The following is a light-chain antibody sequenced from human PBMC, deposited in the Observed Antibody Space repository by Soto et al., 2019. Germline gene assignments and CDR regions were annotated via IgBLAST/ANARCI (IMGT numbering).Light chain of an antibody. CDR2: GVS. Sequence: DIQMTQSPSTLSSSLGDRVTITCRASQSISSWLAWYQQRPGKAPKLLIYGVSSLESGIPARFSGSGSGTEFTLTIRNLEPDDFAAYYCQQYDSFPWTFGLGTKVDIK. J-gene: IGKJ1*01. V-gene: IGKV1-5*01. CDR3: QQYDSFPWT. CDR1: QSISSW.